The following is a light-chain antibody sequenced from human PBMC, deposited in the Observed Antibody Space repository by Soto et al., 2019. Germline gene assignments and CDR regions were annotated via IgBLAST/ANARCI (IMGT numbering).Light chain of an antibody. V-gene: IGKV1-5*01. CDR2: DAS. CDR3: QQYETFSGT. Sequence: DIQMTQYHSTLSASVGDRATITCRASQSITTWLAWYQQKTGEAPKILIYDASALQRGVPSRFRGSGSRTKFTLTIARLQPDDFLTDYCQQYETFSGTFGPGTKVDIK. J-gene: IGKJ1*01. CDR1: QSITTW.